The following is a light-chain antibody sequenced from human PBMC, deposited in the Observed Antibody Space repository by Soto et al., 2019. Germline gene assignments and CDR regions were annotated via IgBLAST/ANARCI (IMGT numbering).Light chain of an antibody. J-gene: IGKJ1*01. CDR1: QTISSW. CDR2: AAS. V-gene: IGKV1-39*01. Sequence: DIQMTQSPSTLSGSVGDRVTITCRASQTISSWLAWHQQKPGKAPKLLIYAASSLQSGVPSRFSGSVSGTDGTLTISSLQTEDGATYYCQQSYSTTRTFGQGTKVDIK. CDR3: QQSYSTTRT.